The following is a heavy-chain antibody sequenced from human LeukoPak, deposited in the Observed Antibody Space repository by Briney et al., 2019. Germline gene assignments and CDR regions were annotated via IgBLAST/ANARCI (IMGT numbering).Heavy chain of an antibody. Sequence: ASVEVSCKASGYTFTGYYMHWVRQAPGQGLEWMGWINPNSGGTNYAQKFQGRVTMTRDTSISTAYMELSRLRSDDTAVYYCARDPRIAAAGTGVWGQGTLVTVSS. CDR2: INPNSGGT. CDR3: ARDPRIAAAGTGV. J-gene: IGHJ4*02. V-gene: IGHV1-2*02. CDR1: GYTFTGYY. D-gene: IGHD6-13*01.